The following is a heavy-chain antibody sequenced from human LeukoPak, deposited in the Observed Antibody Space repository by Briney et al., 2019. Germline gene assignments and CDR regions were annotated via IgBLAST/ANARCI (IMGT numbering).Heavy chain of an antibody. CDR2: IYHSGST. J-gene: IGHJ4*02. V-gene: IGHV4-38-2*01. CDR1: GYSISSGYY. CDR3: ARYSGYASYYFDY. D-gene: IGHD5-12*01. Sequence: SETLSLTCAVSGYSISSGYYWGWSRQPPGKGLEWIGSIYHSGSTYYNPSLKSRVTISVDTSKNQFSLKLSSVTAADTAVYYCARYSGYASYYFDYWGQGTLVTVSS.